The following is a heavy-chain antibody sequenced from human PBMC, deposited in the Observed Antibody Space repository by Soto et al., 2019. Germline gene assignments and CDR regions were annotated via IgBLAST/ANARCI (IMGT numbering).Heavy chain of an antibody. V-gene: IGHV5-51*01. J-gene: IGHJ6*02. CDR3: ARSYSSGYYYYGMDV. CDR1: GYSFTSYW. CDR2: IYPGDSDT. D-gene: IGHD6-6*01. Sequence: ESLKISCKGSGYSFTSYWIGLVRQMPGKGLEWMGIIYPGDSDTKYSPSFQGQVTISADKSISTAYLQWSSLKASDTAMYYCARSYSSGYYYYGMDVWGQGTTVTVSS.